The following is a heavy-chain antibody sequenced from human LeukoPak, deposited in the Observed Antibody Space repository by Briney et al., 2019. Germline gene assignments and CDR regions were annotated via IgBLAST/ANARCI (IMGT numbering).Heavy chain of an antibody. V-gene: IGHV3-23*01. J-gene: IGHJ4*02. CDR3: ANQRGGF. CDR1: GFTFSDYY. Sequence: GGSLRLSCAASGFTFSDYYMSWVRQAPGKGLEWVSAISGTAENTYYADSVKGRFSISRDNSRNTVHLQMNSLSPEDPAVYSCANQRGGFWGQGTLVTVSS. D-gene: IGHD3-10*01. CDR2: ISGTAENT.